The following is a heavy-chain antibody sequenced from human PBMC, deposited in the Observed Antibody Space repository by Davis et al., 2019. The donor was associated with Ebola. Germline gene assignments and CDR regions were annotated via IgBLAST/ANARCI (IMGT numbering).Heavy chain of an antibody. Sequence: ASVKVSCKASGYTLIDYYIHWVRQAPGQGLEWVGRIDPNSGDTISAQKFQGRVTLTRDTSINTAYMELSGLGSDDTAVYYCAREYSSGRFGDYFDYWGQGTLVTVSS. CDR1: GYTLIDYY. V-gene: IGHV1-2*06. D-gene: IGHD6-19*01. CDR3: AREYSSGRFGDYFDY. J-gene: IGHJ4*02. CDR2: IDPNSGDT.